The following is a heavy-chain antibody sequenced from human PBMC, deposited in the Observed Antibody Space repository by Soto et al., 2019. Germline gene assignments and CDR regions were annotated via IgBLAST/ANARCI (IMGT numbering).Heavy chain of an antibody. CDR2: ISSSDEK. Sequence: QLTLKESGPVLVKPTETLTLTCSVSGFSLSNPRLGVSWIRQPPGKALEWLAHISSSDEKSYNTSLRSRLTISKDTSESQVVLIMTNMDPVDTGTYYCARMLYYAMEVWGQGTTVTVSS. V-gene: IGHV2-26*01. CDR1: GFSLSNPRLG. CDR3: ARMLYYAMEV. J-gene: IGHJ6*02.